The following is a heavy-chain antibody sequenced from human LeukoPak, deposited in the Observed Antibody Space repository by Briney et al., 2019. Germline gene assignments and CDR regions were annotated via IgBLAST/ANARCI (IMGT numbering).Heavy chain of an antibody. J-gene: IGHJ4*02. CDR3: ARDKSGSFENFDY. V-gene: IGHV3-21*01. Sequence: GGSLRLSCAASGFTFSNYDMNWVRQAPGKGLEWVSSISSTSSYIYYADSVKGRFTISRDNAKNSLYLQMNSLRAEDTAVFYCARDKSGSFENFDYWGQGTLVTVSS. CDR1: GFTFSNYD. D-gene: IGHD1-26*01. CDR2: ISSTSSYI.